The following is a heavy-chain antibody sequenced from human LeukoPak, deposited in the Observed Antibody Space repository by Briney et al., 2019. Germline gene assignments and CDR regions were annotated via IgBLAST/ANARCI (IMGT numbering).Heavy chain of an antibody. V-gene: IGHV3-30*18. J-gene: IGHJ1*01. CDR2: ISHDGRTE. D-gene: IGHD6-25*01. CDR3: AKEPTSYSSGWYFHH. CDR1: GFIFSNYG. Sequence: GRSLRLSCAASGFIFSNYGMHWVRQAPGKGLEWVAVISHDGRTEFYADSVKGRFTISRDNSKNTLDLQMFSLRAEDTAVYYCAKEPTSYSSGWYFHHWGQGTLVTVPS.